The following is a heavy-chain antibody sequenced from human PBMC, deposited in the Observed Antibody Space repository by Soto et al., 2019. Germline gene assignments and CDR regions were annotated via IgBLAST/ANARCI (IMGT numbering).Heavy chain of an antibody. V-gene: IGHV1-8*01. J-gene: IGHJ4*02. D-gene: IGHD6-19*01. CDR3: AREGYAVAPD. Sequence: ASVKVSCKASAYTFTSYEINWVRQATGQGLEWMGWMSPNSGKTGYAQKFQGRVTMTRNTSISTAYMELSSLRSEDTAVYYCAREGYAVAPDWGQGTLVTVSS. CDR1: AYTFTSYE. CDR2: MSPNSGKT.